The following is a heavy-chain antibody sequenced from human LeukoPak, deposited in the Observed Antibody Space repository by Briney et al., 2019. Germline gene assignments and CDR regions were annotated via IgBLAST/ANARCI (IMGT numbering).Heavy chain of an antibody. CDR2: IIPIFGTA. V-gene: IGHV1-69*01. CDR1: GYTFTNYW. Sequence: KISCKGSGYTFTNYWIGWVRQMPGKGLEWMGGIIPIFGTANYAQKFQGRVTITADESTSTAYMELSSLRSEDTAVYYCARDFKVWGQGTLVTVSS. J-gene: IGHJ4*02. CDR3: ARDFKV.